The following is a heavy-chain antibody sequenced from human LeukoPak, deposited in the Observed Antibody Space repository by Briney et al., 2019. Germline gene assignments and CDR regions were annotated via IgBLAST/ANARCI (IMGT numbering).Heavy chain of an antibody. CDR3: ARDLEPNDFWSGYTLDY. CDR2: MNPNSGNT. Sequence: ASVKVSCKASGYTFTSYDINWVRQATGQGLEWMGWMNPNSGNTGYAQKFQGRVTMTRNTSISTAYMELSSLRSEDTAVYYCARDLEPNDFWSGYTLDYWGQGTLVTVSS. J-gene: IGHJ4*02. CDR1: GYTFTSYD. D-gene: IGHD3-3*01. V-gene: IGHV1-8*01.